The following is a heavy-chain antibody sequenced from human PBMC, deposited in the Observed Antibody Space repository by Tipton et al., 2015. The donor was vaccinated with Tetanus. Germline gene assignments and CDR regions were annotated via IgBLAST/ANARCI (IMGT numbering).Heavy chain of an antibody. Sequence: QLVQSGGEVKKPGESLKISCKGSGYIFNNYWIGWVRQKPGKGLEWMGIIYPVDSDTRYSPSFQGQVTISVDKSIHTAYLQWSSLKASDTSMFYCARAHCTDGVCNFDFWGQGALVPVAS. CDR2: IYPVDSDT. J-gene: IGHJ4*02. V-gene: IGHV5-51*01. CDR1: GYIFNNYW. CDR3: ARAHCTDGVCNFDF. D-gene: IGHD2-8*01.